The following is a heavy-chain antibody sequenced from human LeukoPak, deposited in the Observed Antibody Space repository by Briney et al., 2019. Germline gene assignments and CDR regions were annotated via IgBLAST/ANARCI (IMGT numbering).Heavy chain of an antibody. V-gene: IGHV4-34*01. CDR3: AKFGNYPVHVSYSYYYLDV. D-gene: IGHD1-7*01. Sequence: PSETLSLTCTVFGGSFTDYFWTWIRHSPGKGLEWIGEINDYTGDTNYNPSLNSRVSISLEKSKNQFSLRLTSVTAADTAVYYCAKFGNYPVHVSYSYYYLDVWGKGTTVTVSS. CDR1: GGSFTDYF. J-gene: IGHJ6*03. CDR2: INDYTGDT.